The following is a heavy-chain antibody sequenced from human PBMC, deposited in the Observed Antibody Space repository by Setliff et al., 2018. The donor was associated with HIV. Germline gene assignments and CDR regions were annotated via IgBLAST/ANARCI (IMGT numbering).Heavy chain of an antibody. CDR2: IKGKSDGKTT. CDR1: GFTFSNAW. D-gene: IGHD2-2*02. J-gene: IGHJ4*02. CDR3: TPVHYCSPTRCYIFDY. V-gene: IGHV3-15*01. Sequence: GSLRLSCAASGFTFSNAWMTWVRQAPGKGLEWVGLIKGKSDGKTTDYAEPVKGRFSISRDDSKNALFLQMNSLKTEDTAVYHCTPVHYCSPTRCYIFDYWGQGTPVTVSS.